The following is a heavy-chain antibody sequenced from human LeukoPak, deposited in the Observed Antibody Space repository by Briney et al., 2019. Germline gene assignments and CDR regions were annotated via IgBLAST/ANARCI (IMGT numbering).Heavy chain of an antibody. CDR1: GFTFSSYA. CDR3: ARDRAVGSGWYYFDY. J-gene: IGHJ4*02. V-gene: IGHV3-30*03. D-gene: IGHD6-19*01. CDR2: ISFDGSNK. Sequence: GGSLRLSCAASGFTFSSYAMHWVRQAPGKGLEWVAVISFDGSNKYYADSVKGRFTISRDNSKNTLYLQMNSLRAEDTTAYYCARDRAVGSGWYYFDYWGQGTLVTVPS.